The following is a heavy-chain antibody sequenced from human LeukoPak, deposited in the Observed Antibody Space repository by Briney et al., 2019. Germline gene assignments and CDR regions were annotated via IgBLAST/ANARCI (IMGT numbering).Heavy chain of an antibody. CDR3: ARATVKGNWFDP. CDR1: GYSFTSYW. V-gene: IGHV5-10-1*01. D-gene: IGHD4-17*01. J-gene: IGHJ5*02. CDR2: IDPSDSYT. Sequence: GESLKISCKGSGYSFTSYWISWVRQMPGKGLEWMGRIDPSDSYTNYSPSFQGHGTISADKSISTAYLQWSSLKASDTAMYYCARATVKGNWFDPWGQGTLVTVSS.